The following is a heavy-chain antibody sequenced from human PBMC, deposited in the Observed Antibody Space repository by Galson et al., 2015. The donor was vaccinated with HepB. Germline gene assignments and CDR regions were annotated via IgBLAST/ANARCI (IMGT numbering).Heavy chain of an antibody. CDR1: GFTFRNYG. CDR3: VKDKAGMHCSSATCHFGMDV. Sequence: SLRLSCAASGFTFRNYGMHWVRQAPGRGLEWVAVTSYDEVNKFYADSVKGRFTISRDNSKNMLYLQTNSLRAEDTAVYYCVKDKAGMHCSSATCHFGMDVWGQGTTVTVSS. CDR2: TSYDEVNK. V-gene: IGHV3-30*18. J-gene: IGHJ6*02. D-gene: IGHD2-2*01.